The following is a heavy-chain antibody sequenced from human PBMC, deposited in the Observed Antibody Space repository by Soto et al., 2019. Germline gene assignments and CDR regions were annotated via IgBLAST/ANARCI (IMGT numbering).Heavy chain of an antibody. CDR2: IFHDGTA. V-gene: IGHV4-4*02. Sequence: TSETLSLTCAVSGVSLTSGNWWTWVRQSPQRGLEYIGEIFHDGTANYYPSFERRVAMSVDTSRNQFSLKLTSVTAADTAVYFCARLVYDTRLNYMYFDFWGPGTLVTVSS. CDR1: GVSLTSGNW. D-gene: IGHD3-10*01. J-gene: IGHJ4*02. CDR3: ARLVYDTRLNYMYFDF.